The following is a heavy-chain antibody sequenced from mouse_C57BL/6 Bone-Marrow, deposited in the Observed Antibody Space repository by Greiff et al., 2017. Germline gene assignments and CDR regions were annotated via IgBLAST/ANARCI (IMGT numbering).Heavy chain of an antibody. Sequence: EVQLVESGGGLVKPGGSLKLSCAASGFTFRSYAMSWVRQTPEKRLEWVATISDGGSYTYYPDNVKGRFTISRDNAKNNLYLQMSHLKSEDTAMYYCARDYDYAWFAYWGQGTLVTVSA. CDR2: ISDGGSYT. CDR1: GFTFRSYA. CDR3: ARDYDYAWFAY. J-gene: IGHJ3*01. V-gene: IGHV5-4*01. D-gene: IGHD2-4*01.